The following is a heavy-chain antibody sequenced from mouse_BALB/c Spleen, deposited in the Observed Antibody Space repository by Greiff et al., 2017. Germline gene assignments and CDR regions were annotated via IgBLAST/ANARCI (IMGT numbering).Heavy chain of an antibody. CDR3: ARGDGNSYAMDY. Sequence: DVKLVESGGGLVKPGGSLKLSCAASGFTFSSYAMSWVRQTPEKRLEWVATISSGGSYTYYPDSVKGRFTISRDNAKNTLYLQMSSLRSEDTAMYYCARGDGNSYAMDYWGQGTSVTVSS. D-gene: IGHD2-1*01. CDR2: ISSGGSYT. V-gene: IGHV5-9-3*01. CDR1: GFTFSSYA. J-gene: IGHJ4*01.